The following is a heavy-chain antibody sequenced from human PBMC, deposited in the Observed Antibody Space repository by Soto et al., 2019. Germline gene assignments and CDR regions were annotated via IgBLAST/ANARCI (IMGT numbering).Heavy chain of an antibody. CDR3: AKDQEWRYYDSSGSFDY. Sequence: VGSLRLSCAASGFTFSSYAMSWVRQAPGKGLEWVSAISGSGGSTYYADSVKGRFTISRDNSKNTLYLQMNSLRAEDTAVYYCAKDQEWRYYDSSGSFDYWGQGTLVTVSS. J-gene: IGHJ4*02. CDR2: ISGSGGST. V-gene: IGHV3-23*01. CDR1: GFTFSSYA. D-gene: IGHD3-22*01.